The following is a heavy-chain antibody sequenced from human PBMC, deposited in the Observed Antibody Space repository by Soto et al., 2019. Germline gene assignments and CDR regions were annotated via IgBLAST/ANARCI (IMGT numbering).Heavy chain of an antibody. J-gene: IGHJ3*01. CDR2: IYYSGST. CDR1: GGSISSGGYY. D-gene: IGHD1-26*01. Sequence: QVQLQESGPGLVKPSQTLSLTCTVSGGSISSGGYYWSWIRQHPGKGLEWIGYIYYSGSTYYNPSLKSRATISVDTSKNQFSLKLSSVTAADTAVYYCARECGWELATWVRHDAFDLWGQGTMVTVSS. V-gene: IGHV4-31*03. CDR3: ARECGWELATWVRHDAFDL.